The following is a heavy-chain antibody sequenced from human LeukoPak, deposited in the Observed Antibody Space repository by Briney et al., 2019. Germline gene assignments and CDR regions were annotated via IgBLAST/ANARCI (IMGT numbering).Heavy chain of an antibody. Sequence: PGGSLRLSCAASGFTFSSYSMNWVLQAPGKGLEWVSSISSSSSYIYYADSVKGRFTISRDNAKNSLYLQMNSLRAEDTAVYYCARDRDARAFDIWGQGTMVTVSS. CDR2: ISSSSSYI. V-gene: IGHV3-21*01. J-gene: IGHJ3*02. CDR1: GFTFSSYS. D-gene: IGHD2-21*02. CDR3: ARDRDARAFDI.